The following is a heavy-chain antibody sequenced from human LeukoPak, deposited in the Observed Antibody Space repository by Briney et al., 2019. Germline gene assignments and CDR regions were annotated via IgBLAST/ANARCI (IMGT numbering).Heavy chain of an antibody. CDR2: IRYDGSNK. CDR3: AKGRGWEASYYYYYMDV. Sequence: GGSLRLSCAASGFTFSSYGIHWVRQAPGKGLEWVAFIRYDGSNKYYTDSVKGRFTTSRDNSKNTLYLQMNSLRAEDTAVYYCAKGRGWEASYYYYYMDVWGKGTTVTISS. V-gene: IGHV3-30*02. CDR1: GFTFSSYG. J-gene: IGHJ6*03. D-gene: IGHD1-26*01.